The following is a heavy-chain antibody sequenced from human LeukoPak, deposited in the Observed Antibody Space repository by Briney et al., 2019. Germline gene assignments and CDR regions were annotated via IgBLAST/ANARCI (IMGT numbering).Heavy chain of an antibody. CDR1: GFTFNTYW. V-gene: IGHV3-7*01. CDR3: ARDQWWQFIAVAITSYFDC. D-gene: IGHD6-19*01. J-gene: IGHJ4*02. CDR2: IKVDGSEK. Sequence: GGSLRLSCAASGFTFNTYWMSWVRQAPGKGLEWVANIKVDGSEKYYVDSVKGRFTISRDNAKNSLYLQMNSLRAEDTAVYYCARDQWWQFIAVAITSYFDCWGQGTLVTVSS.